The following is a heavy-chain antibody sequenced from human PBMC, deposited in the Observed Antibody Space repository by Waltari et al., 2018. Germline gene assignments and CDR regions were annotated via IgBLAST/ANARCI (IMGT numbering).Heavy chain of an antibody. J-gene: IGHJ4*02. CDR2: IHKDGSEK. CDR3: VRDHWGPDD. CDR1: GFHFTDYW. D-gene: IGHD7-27*01. V-gene: IGHV3-7*01. Sequence: EVHLVESGGGLVQPGGSLRLTCAASGFHFTDYWMSWVRAVPGKGPEWVANIHKDGSEKNYVDYVKGRFTISRDNAKDSVYLKMNSLRADDTAMYYCVRDHWGPDDWGQGTLVTVSS.